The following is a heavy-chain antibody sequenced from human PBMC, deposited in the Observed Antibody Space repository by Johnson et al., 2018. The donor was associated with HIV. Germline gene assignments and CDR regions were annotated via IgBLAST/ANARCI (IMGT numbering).Heavy chain of an antibody. J-gene: IGHJ3*02. V-gene: IGHV3-30*09. CDR1: GFTFSSYA. Sequence: QVQLVESGGGVVQPGRSLRLSCAASGFTFSSYAMHWVRQAPGKGLEWVAVISYDGSNKYYADSVQGRFAISRDNSKNTLYLQMNSLRAEDTAVYYCASWGVGSSWNHDAFDIWGQGTMVTVSS. CDR2: ISYDGSNK. CDR3: ASWGVGSSWNHDAFDI. D-gene: IGHD6-13*01.